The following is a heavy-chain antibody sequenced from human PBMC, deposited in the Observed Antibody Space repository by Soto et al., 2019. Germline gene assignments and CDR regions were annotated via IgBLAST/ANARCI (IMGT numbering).Heavy chain of an antibody. Sequence: SVKVSCKASGGTFSSYAISWVRQAPGQGLEWMGGIIPIFGTANYAQKFQGRVTITADKSTSTAYMELSSLRSEDTAVYYCARGIAAAHFYGRDVWGQGTTVTVSS. CDR3: ARGIAAAHFYGRDV. J-gene: IGHJ6*02. V-gene: IGHV1-69*06. D-gene: IGHD6-13*01. CDR2: IIPIFGTA. CDR1: GGTFSSYA.